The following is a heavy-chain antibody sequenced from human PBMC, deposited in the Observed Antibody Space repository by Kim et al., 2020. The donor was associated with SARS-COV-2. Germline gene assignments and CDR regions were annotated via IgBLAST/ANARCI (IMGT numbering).Heavy chain of an antibody. J-gene: IGHJ6*02. V-gene: IGHV3-30*04. Sequence: GGSLRLSCAASGFTFSSYAMHWVRQAPGKGLEWVAVISYDGSNKYYADSVKGRFTISRDNSKNTLYLQMNSLRAEDTAVYYCARGCSSTSCPYGSIYYYYYGMDVWGQGTTVTVSS. CDR3: ARGCSSTSCPYGSIYYYYYGMDV. CDR1: GFTFSSYA. D-gene: IGHD2-2*01. CDR2: ISYDGSNK.